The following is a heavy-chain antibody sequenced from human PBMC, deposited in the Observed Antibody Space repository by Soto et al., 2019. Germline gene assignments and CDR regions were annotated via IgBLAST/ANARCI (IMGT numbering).Heavy chain of an antibody. CDR2: ISYDGSNK. Sequence: HPGGSLRLSCAASGFTFSSYAMHWVRQAPGKGLEWVAVISYDGSNKYYADSVKGRFTISRDNSKNTLYLQMNSLRADDTAVYYCAKVMVKNWFDPWGQGTLVTVSS. V-gene: IGHV3-30-3*01. CDR3: AKVMVKNWFDP. J-gene: IGHJ5*02. D-gene: IGHD5-18*01. CDR1: GFTFSSYA.